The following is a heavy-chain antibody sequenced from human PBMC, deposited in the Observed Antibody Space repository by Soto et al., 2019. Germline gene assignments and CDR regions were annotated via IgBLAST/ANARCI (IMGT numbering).Heavy chain of an antibody. CDR3: ARVDVQYSTSLWVQSRYNWFEP. V-gene: IGHV4-39*07. Sequence: PSETLSLTCTVSGGSISSSSYYWGWIRQPPGKGLEWIGSIYYSGSTYYNPSLKSRITINVDTSKNQFSLHLNSVIPEDTSVYYCARVDVQYSTSLWVQSRYNWFEPWGQGTRVTVSS. J-gene: IGHJ5*02. D-gene: IGHD6-6*01. CDR1: GGSISSSSYY. CDR2: IYYSGST.